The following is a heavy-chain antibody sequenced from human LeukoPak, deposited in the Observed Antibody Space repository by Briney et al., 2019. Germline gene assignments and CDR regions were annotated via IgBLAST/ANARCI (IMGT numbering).Heavy chain of an antibody. J-gene: IGHJ4*02. Sequence: GGSLRLSCAASGFTFSSYAMSGVPQAPGKRGGGVSALSGRGGSTYYADSVKGRFTISRDNSKNTLYLQMNSLRAEDTAVYYCAKETLRRYCTNGVCYGCFDYWGQGTLVTVSS. CDR3: AKETLRRYCTNGVCYGCFDY. CDR2: LSGRGGST. D-gene: IGHD2-8*01. V-gene: IGHV3-23*01. CDR1: GFTFSSYA.